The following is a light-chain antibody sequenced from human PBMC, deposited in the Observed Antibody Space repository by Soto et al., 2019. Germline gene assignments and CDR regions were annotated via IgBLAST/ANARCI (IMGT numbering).Light chain of an antibody. Sequence: DIQMTQSPSTLSASVGDRVTITCRASQSISSWLAWYQQKPGKAPKLLIYKASSLESGVPSRFSGSGSGTEFTLTISSLQPDDFATYDCQHYNSYPYTFGQGTKLDIK. CDR2: KAS. J-gene: IGKJ2*01. CDR1: QSISSW. V-gene: IGKV1-5*03. CDR3: QHYNSYPYT.